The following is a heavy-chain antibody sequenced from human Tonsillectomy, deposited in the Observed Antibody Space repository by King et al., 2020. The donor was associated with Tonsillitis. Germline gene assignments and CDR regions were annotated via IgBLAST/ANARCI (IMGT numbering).Heavy chain of an antibody. Sequence: VQLVESGGGVVQPGGSLRLSCAASGFSFSDYGMHWVRQAPGKGLEWVATISDDGGDTYYVDSVKGRFTISRDNSRNTLHLQVNSLRIEDTAAYYCAKDLDDRERWGYFSGMDVWGQGTTVTVS. CDR3: AKDLDDRERWGYFSGMDV. CDR1: GFSFSDYG. V-gene: IGHV3-30*18. CDR2: ISDDGGDT. D-gene: IGHD3-22*01. J-gene: IGHJ6*02.